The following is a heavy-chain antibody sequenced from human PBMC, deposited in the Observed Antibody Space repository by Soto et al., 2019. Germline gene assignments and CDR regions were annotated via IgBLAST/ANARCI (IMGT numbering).Heavy chain of an antibody. V-gene: IGHV3-15*01. CDR3: TSQAPYSGSYYYYYGMDV. CDR2: IKSKTDGGTT. CDR1: GFTFSNAW. D-gene: IGHD1-26*01. J-gene: IGHJ6*02. Sequence: GGSLRLSCAASGFTFSNAWMSWVRQAPGKGLEWVGRIKSKTDGGTTDYAAPVKGRFTISRDDSKNTLYLQMNSLKTEDTAVYYCTSQAPYSGSYYYYYGMDVWGQGTTVTVSS.